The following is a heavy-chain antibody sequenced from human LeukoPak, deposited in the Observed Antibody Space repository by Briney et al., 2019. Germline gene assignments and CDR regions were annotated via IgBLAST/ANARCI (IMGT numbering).Heavy chain of an antibody. CDR2: ISSSSSTI. D-gene: IGHD1-14*01. CDR3: ARDGRTELYYYYYMDV. Sequence: RGSLKLSCAASGFTLGTYKMYWVRPDPGKGLEWDSYISSSSSTIYYADSVKGRFTISRDNAKNSMYLQMNSLRAEDTAIYYCARDGRTELYYYYYMDVWGKGATVTISS. CDR1: GFTLGTYK. J-gene: IGHJ6*03. V-gene: IGHV3-48*03.